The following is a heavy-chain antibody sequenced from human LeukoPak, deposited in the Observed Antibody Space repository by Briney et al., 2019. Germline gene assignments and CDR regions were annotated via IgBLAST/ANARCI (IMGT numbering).Heavy chain of an antibody. V-gene: IGHV3-21*01. D-gene: IGHD4-17*01. J-gene: IGHJ4*02. CDR2: ISYSSTYI. CDR1: GFTFSTYS. Sequence: KAGGSLRLSCAASGFTFSTYSMNWVRQAPGKGLEWVSSISYSSTYIYYADSVKGRFTISRDNAKNSLCLQMNSLRAEDTAVYYCARDRVVYGDSPNFDYWGQGTLVTVSS. CDR3: ARDRVVYGDSPNFDY.